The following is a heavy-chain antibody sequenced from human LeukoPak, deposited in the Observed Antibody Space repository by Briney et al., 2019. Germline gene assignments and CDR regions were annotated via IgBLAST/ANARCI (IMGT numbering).Heavy chain of an antibody. Sequence: PGGSLRLSCAASGFTFSNNWMSWVRQAPGKGLEWVANIKQDGSEKYYVDSVKGRFTISRDNAMNSLYLQMNSLRVEDTAVYYCARGGGVHAHWGQGTLVTVSS. CDR1: GFTFSNNW. J-gene: IGHJ4*02. CDR2: IKQDGSEK. CDR3: ARGGGVHAH. V-gene: IGHV3-7*01. D-gene: IGHD3-16*01.